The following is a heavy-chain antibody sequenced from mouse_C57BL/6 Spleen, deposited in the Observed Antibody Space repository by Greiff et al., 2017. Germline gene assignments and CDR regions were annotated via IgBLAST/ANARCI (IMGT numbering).Heavy chain of an antibody. CDR2: IRLKSDNYAT. CDR1: GFTFSNYW. V-gene: IGHV6-3*01. J-gene: IGHJ3*01. Sequence: EVQLVESGGGLVQPGGSMKLSCVASGFTFSNYWMNWVRQSPEKGLEWVAQIRLKSDNYATHYAESVKGRFTISRDDSKSSVYLQMNNLRAEDTGIYYCTEGSNWFAYWGQGTLVTVSA. D-gene: IGHD1-1*01. CDR3: TEGSNWFAY.